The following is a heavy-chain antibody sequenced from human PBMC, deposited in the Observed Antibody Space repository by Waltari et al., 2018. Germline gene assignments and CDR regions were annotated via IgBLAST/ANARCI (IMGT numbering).Heavy chain of an antibody. Sequence: ELQLLESGGGLVKPGGSLRLSCVASGFTFSLYAMSWVRQAPGKGVEWVSAIVAIGDNTYHADSVKCRVTISRDDSKNTLFLQMDSLRADDTALYYCAREGPAGAFDIWGQGTMVTVSS. CDR2: IVAIGDNT. CDR1: GFTFSLYA. CDR3: AREGPAGAFDI. V-gene: IGHV3-23*01. J-gene: IGHJ3*02.